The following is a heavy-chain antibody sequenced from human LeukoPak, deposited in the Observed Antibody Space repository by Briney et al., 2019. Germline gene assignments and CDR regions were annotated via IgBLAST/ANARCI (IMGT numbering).Heavy chain of an antibody. CDR2: INTYNGAT. D-gene: IGHD3-16*01. CDR3: ARESKRHVSDY. CDR1: GYGLSSYG. Sequence: ASVKVSCKASGYGLSSYGISWVRQAPGQGLEWMGWINTYNGATNYAPKLQGRVTMTTDRSSNTAYMELRSLRSDDTAVYYCARESKRHVSDYWGQGTLVTVSS. J-gene: IGHJ4*02. V-gene: IGHV1-18*01.